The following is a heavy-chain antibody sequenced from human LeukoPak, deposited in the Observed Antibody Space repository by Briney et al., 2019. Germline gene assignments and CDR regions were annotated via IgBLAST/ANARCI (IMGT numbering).Heavy chain of an antibody. CDR3: ARDGELELRSDAFDI. Sequence: GGSLRLSCAASGFTFSDYYMSWIRQAPGKGLEWVSYISSSGSTIYYADSVKGRFTISRDNAKNSLYPQMNSLRAEDTAVYYCARDGELELRSDAFDIWGQGTMVTVSS. D-gene: IGHD1-7*01. CDR2: ISSSGSTI. V-gene: IGHV3-11*04. CDR1: GFTFSDYY. J-gene: IGHJ3*02.